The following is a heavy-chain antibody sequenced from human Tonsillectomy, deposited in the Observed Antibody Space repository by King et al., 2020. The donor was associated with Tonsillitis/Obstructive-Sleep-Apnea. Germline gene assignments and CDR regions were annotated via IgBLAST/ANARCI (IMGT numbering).Heavy chain of an antibody. J-gene: IGHJ4*02. CDR2: FDRSGST. CDR3: AREFDSLDY. CDR1: GGSFSGYY. V-gene: IGHV4-34*01. D-gene: IGHD2-15*01. Sequence: VQLQQWGAALLKPSETLSLTCAVYGGSFSGYYWNWIRQPPGKGLEWIGEFDRSGSTSYNPSLKSRVTISVDTSKNQFSLNLTSVTAADTAVYYCAREFDSLDYWGQGTLVTVSS.